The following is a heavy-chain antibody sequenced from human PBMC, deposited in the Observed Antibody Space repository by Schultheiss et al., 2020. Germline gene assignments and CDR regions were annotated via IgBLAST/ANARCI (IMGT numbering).Heavy chain of an antibody. Sequence: SVQVSCKASGGTFSSYAISWVRQAPGQGLEWMGGIIPIFGTANYAQKFQGRVTITADESTSTAYMELSSLRSEDTAVYYCASGSPGRGLMVYAIPSDYWGQGTRITVYS. V-gene: IGHV1-69*13. CDR2: IIPIFGTA. CDR1: GGTFSSYA. J-gene: IGHJ4*02. CDR3: ASGSPGRGLMVYAIPSDY. D-gene: IGHD2-8*01.